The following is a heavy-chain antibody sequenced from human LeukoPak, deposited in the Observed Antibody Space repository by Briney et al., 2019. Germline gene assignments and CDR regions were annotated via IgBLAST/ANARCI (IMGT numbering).Heavy chain of an antibody. CDR3: ARKPSMVRGPVYYYYGMDV. V-gene: IGHV4-34*01. CDR1: GGSSSGYY. Sequence: SETLSLTCAVYGGSSSGYYWSWIRQPPGKGLEWIGEINHSGSTNYNPSLKSRVTISVDTSKNQFSLKLSSVTAADTAVYYCARKPSMVRGPVYYYYGMDVWGQGTTVTVSS. D-gene: IGHD3-10*01. J-gene: IGHJ6*02. CDR2: INHSGST.